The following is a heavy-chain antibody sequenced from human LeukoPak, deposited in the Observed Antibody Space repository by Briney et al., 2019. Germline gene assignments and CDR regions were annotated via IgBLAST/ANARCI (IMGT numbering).Heavy chain of an antibody. J-gene: IGHJ4*02. V-gene: IGHV1-69*13. Sequence: ASVKVSCKASGGTFSSYAISWVRHAPGRGLEWMAGIIPIFGTANYAQKFQGRVTITADESTSTAYMELSSLRSEDTAVYYCAREDYGDYDWRVIDYWGQGTLVTVSS. CDR3: AREDYGDYDWRVIDY. D-gene: IGHD4-17*01. CDR2: IIPIFGTA. CDR1: GGTFSSYA.